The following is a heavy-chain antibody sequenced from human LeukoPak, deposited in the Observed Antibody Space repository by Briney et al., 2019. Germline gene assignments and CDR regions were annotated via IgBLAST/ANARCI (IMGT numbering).Heavy chain of an antibody. Sequence: GGSLRLSCVASGFTLSRCGMHWVRQAPGKGLEWMGVLTYDGRTGYYGDSVKGRFTIPRDTSKNMVFLEMSSLRSDDSAFYYCVKEQDNGVYRVADYWGQGTLVTVSS. D-gene: IGHD2-8*01. V-gene: IGHV3-30*18. CDR2: LTYDGRTG. J-gene: IGHJ4*02. CDR1: GFTLSRCG. CDR3: VKEQDNGVYRVADY.